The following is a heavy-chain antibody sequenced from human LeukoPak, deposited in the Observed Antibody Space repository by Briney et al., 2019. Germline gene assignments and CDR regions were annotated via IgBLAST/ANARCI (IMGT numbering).Heavy chain of an antibody. CDR1: GFSVTSNH. CDR3: ARDSSSYYFDY. J-gene: IGHJ4*02. CDR2: IYTGGTT. V-gene: IGHV3-66*01. Sequence: GGSLKLSCAASGFSVTSNHMNWVRQAPGKGLEWVSIIYTGGTTHYADSLNDRFTISRDDSINTLYLQMNSLRAEDTAVYYCARDSSSYYFDYWGQGTLVTVSS. D-gene: IGHD6-6*01.